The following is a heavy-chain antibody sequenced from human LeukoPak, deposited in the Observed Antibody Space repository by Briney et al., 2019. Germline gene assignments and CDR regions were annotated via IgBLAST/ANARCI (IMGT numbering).Heavy chain of an antibody. CDR2: IVVGSGNT. Sequence: GTSVKVSCKASGFTFTSSAMQWVRQARGQRLEWIGWIVVGSGNTNYAQKFQERVTITRDMSTSTAYMELSSLRSEDTAVYYCAADGVHYYGSGSYVMDVWGQGTTVTVSS. CDR3: AADGVHYYGSGSYVMDV. CDR1: GFTFTSSA. D-gene: IGHD3-10*01. J-gene: IGHJ6*02. V-gene: IGHV1-58*02.